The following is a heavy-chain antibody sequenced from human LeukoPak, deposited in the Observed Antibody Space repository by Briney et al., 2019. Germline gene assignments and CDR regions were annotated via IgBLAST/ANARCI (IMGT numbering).Heavy chain of an antibody. CDR3: AREDRRRAPFDY. CDR1: GITFSDYS. J-gene: IGHJ4*02. CDR2: ISSGGIII. D-gene: IGHD2-15*01. Sequence: GGSLRLSCAASGITFSDYSMNWVRQAPGKGLEWVSYISSGGIIIYYADSVKGRFTISRDNAKNSLYLQMNSLRAEDTAVYFCAREDRRRAPFDYWGQGTLVTVSS. V-gene: IGHV3-48*04.